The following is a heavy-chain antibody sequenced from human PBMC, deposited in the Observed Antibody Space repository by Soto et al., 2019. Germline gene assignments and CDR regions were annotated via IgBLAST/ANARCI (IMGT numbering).Heavy chain of an antibody. J-gene: IGHJ4*02. V-gene: IGHV3-66*01. Sequence: EVRLVQSGGGLVQPGGSLRLSCSASLFIVSDNYMSWVRQAPGKGLEWVSLIYSGGGTDYAESVKGRFTISRDNSKNTLYLQMNSLEAEDTGIYYCATRMTTDPYWGQGTVVTVSS. CDR2: IYSGGGT. CDR3: ATRMTTDPY. D-gene: IGHD4-17*01. CDR1: LFIVSDNY.